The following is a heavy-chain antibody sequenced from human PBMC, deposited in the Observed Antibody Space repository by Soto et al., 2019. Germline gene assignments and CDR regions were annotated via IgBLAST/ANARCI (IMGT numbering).Heavy chain of an antibody. D-gene: IGHD4-4*01. J-gene: IGHJ5*02. CDR2: IIPIFGTA. V-gene: IGHV1-69*01. Sequence: QVQLVQSGAEVKKPGSSVKVSCKASGGTFSSYAISWVRQAPGQGLEWMGGIIPIFGTAYYEQKFQGRVTITADESTSTACMELSRLGSEDTAVDYGARMYSNYAHWFDPWGHGTLVTFSS. CDR3: ARMYSNYAHWFDP. CDR1: GGTFSSYA.